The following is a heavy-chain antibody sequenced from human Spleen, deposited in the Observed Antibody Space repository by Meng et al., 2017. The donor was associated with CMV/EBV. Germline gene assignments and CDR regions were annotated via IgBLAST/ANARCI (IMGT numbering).Heavy chain of an antibody. D-gene: IGHD1-26*01. J-gene: IGHJ4*02. CDR2: ISAYNGNT. V-gene: IGHV1-18*01. Sequence: ASVKVSCKASGGSFSSYAISWARQAPGQGLEWMGWISAYNGNTNYAQKLQGRVTMTTDTSTSTAYMELRSLRSDDTAVYYCARDGARGEVGNNYWGQGALVTVSS. CDR1: GGSFSSYA. CDR3: ARDGARGEVGNNY.